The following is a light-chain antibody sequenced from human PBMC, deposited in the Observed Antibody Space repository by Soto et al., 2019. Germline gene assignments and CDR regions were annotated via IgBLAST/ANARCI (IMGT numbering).Light chain of an antibody. CDR3: QQRKGT. CDR2: DAS. V-gene: IGKV3-11*01. Sequence: IVLTQSPATLSLSPGERATLACRASQSVSSYLAWYQQKPGQAPRLLIYDASNRATGIPARFSGSGSGTDFTLTIGSLEPEDFAVYSCQQRKGTFGPGTQVDIK. J-gene: IGKJ3*01. CDR1: QSVSSY.